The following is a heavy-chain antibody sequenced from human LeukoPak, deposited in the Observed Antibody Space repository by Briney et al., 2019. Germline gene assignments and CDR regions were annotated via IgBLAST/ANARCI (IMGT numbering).Heavy chain of an antibody. V-gene: IGHV3-21*01. D-gene: IGHD1-26*01. Sequence: SGGSLRLSCAASGFTFSSYSMNWVRQAPGKGLEWVSSVSSSSSYIYYADSVKGRFTISRDNAKNSLYLQMNSLRAEDTAVYYCAGIGSWGHDYWGQGTLVTVSS. CDR3: AGIGSWGHDY. J-gene: IGHJ4*02. CDR2: VSSSSSYI. CDR1: GFTFSSYS.